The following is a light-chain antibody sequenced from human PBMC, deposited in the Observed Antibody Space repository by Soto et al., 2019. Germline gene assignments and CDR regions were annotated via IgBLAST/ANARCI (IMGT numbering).Light chain of an antibody. Sequence: QSALTQPLSVSGAPGQRVTISCTGSSSNIGAGYDVHWYQQPPGTAPKLLIYGNSNRPSGVPDRFSGSKSGTSASLAITGLQAEDEADYYCQSYDSSLSGRYVFGTGTKVTVL. CDR2: GNS. CDR3: QSYDSSLSGRYV. J-gene: IGLJ1*01. V-gene: IGLV1-40*01. CDR1: SSNIGAGYD.